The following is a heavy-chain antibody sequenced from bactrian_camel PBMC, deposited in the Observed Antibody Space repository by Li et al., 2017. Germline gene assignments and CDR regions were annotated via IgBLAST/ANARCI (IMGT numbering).Heavy chain of an antibody. CDR2: VDSEGVT. CDR3: AAGYYIYEYKY. D-gene: IGHD2*01. Sequence: HVQLVESGGGSVQVGGSLRLSCAGVPASTCSMGWYRQYPGREREGVAAVDSEGVTSYVESVKGRFTISQDKDKNTVYLEMNNLKPEDTAMYYCAAGYYIYEYKYWGQGTQVTVS. V-gene: IGHV3S53*01. CDR1: PASTCS. J-gene: IGHJ4*01.